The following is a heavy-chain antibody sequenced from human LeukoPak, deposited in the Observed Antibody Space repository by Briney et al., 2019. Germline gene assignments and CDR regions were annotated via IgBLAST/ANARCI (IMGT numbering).Heavy chain of an antibody. D-gene: IGHD3-10*01. CDR2: ISSSSSYI. CDR3: ARAPRDRSFDY. Sequence: GGSLRLSCAASGFTFSSYSMNWVRRAPGKGLEWVSSISSSSSYIYYADSVKGRFTISRDNAKNSLYLQTNSLRAEDTAVYYCARAPRDRSFDYWGQGTLVTVSS. V-gene: IGHV3-21*01. J-gene: IGHJ4*02. CDR1: GFTFSSYS.